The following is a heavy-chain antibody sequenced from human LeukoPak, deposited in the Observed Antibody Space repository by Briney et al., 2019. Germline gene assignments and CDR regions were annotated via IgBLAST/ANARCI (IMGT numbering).Heavy chain of an antibody. CDR3: AKVGYGSGSYYDPNFDY. J-gene: IGHJ4*02. CDR1: GFTFSSYS. V-gene: IGHV3-23*01. CDR2: ISGSGGST. Sequence: PGGSLRLSCAASGFTFSSYSMSWVRQAPGKGLEWVSAISGSGGSTYYADSVKGRFAISRDNSKNTLYLQMNSLRAEDTAVYYCAKVGYGSGSYYDPNFDYWGQGTLVTVSS. D-gene: IGHD3-10*01.